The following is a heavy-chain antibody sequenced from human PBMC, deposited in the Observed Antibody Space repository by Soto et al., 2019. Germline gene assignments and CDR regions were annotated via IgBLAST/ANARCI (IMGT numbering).Heavy chain of an antibody. V-gene: IGHV1-18*01. Sequence: QVQLVQSGAEVKKPEASVKVSCKASGYTFTSYGISWVRQAPGQGHEWMGWISAYNGNTKYAQKFQGRVTMTTDTSTSTAYMEVRSLRSDDTAVYYCARDAAAGLNDYWGQGTLVTVSS. CDR3: ARDAAAGLNDY. CDR1: GYTFTSYG. D-gene: IGHD6-13*01. CDR2: ISAYNGNT. J-gene: IGHJ4*02.